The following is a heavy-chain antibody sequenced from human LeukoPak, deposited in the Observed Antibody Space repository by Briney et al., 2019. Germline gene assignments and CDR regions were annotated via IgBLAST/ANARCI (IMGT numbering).Heavy chain of an antibody. CDR3: ARDKYSNNNWFDP. J-gene: IGHJ5*02. D-gene: IGHD4-11*01. V-gene: IGHV1-2*02. CDR1: GHRLAGLS. CDR2: INPSSGGT. Sequence: ASVKVSCKVSGHRLAGLSMHWVRQAPGQGLEWMGWINPSSGGTNYAQKFQGRVTMTRDTSISTAYLELSSLRSDDTAVYYCARDKYSNNNWFDPWGQGTLVTVSS.